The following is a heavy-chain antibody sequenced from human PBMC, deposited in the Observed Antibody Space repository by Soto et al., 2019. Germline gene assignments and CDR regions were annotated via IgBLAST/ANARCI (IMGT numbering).Heavy chain of an antibody. CDR3: ARYSRRLGSSGYYPGSFDY. J-gene: IGHJ4*02. CDR2: IIPIFGTA. CDR1: GGTFSSYA. D-gene: IGHD3-22*01. Sequence: ASVKVSCKASGGTFSSYAISWVRQAPGQGLEWMGGIIPIFGTANYAQKFQGRVTITADESTSTAYMELSSLRSEDTAVYYCARYSRRLGSSGYYPGSFDYWGQGTLVTVSS. V-gene: IGHV1-69*13.